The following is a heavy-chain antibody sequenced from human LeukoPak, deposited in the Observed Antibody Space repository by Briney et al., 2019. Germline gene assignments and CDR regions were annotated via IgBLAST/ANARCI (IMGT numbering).Heavy chain of an antibody. V-gene: IGHV1-69*05. Sequence: ASVKVSCKASGGTFSSYAISWVRQAPGQGLEWMGRIIPIFGTANYAQKFQGRVTITTDESTSTAYMELSSLRSEDTAVYYCARSKRGDGYNNYTPHYFDYWGQGTLVTVSS. D-gene: IGHD5-24*01. CDR3: ARSKRGDGYNNYTPHYFDY. J-gene: IGHJ4*02. CDR2: IIPIFGTA. CDR1: GGTFSSYA.